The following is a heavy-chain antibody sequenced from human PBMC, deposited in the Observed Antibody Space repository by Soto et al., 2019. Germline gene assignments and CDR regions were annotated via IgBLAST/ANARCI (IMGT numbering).Heavy chain of an antibody. CDR3: ARESSSSPESFDY. CDR2: ISYDGSNK. Sequence: QVQLVESGGGVVQPGRSLRLSCAASGFTFSSYAMHWVRQAPGKGLEWVAVISYDGSNKYYADSVKGRFTISRDNSKNTLYLQMNSLRAEDTAVYYCARESSSSPESFDYWGQGTLVTVSS. J-gene: IGHJ4*02. CDR1: GFTFSSYA. V-gene: IGHV3-30-3*01. D-gene: IGHD6-13*01.